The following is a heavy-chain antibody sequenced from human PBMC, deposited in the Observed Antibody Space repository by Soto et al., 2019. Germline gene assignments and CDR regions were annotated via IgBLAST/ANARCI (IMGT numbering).Heavy chain of an antibody. CDR2: IWYDGVKT. CDR1: GFTFSNYG. V-gene: IGHV3-33*01. CDR3: ARDSGVGAIPGAAFDI. J-gene: IGHJ3*02. D-gene: IGHD1-26*01. Sequence: QVPLVESGGGVVHPGKSLRLSCAASGFTFSNYGMHWVRQPPGKGLEGVAIIWYDGVKTYFADSVKGRFTISRDNSKNTLYLKMNSLRGEDTAVYFCARDSGVGAIPGAAFDIWGQGTMVSVSS.